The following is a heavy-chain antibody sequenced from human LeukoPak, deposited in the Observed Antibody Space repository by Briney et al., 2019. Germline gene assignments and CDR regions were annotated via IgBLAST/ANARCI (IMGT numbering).Heavy chain of an antibody. CDR2: ISGSGGAT. CDR1: RFTFSNYA. Sequence: GGSLRLSCAASRFTFSNYAMNWVRQAPGKGLEWVSAISGSGGATYYADSVKGRFTISRDNSKNRLYLQMNSLRAEDTAVYYCAKSFGDYSSTWNTRNWFDHWAQGTLVTVSS. D-gene: IGHD6-13*01. V-gene: IGHV3-23*01. CDR3: AKSFGDYSSTWNTRNWFDH. J-gene: IGHJ5*02.